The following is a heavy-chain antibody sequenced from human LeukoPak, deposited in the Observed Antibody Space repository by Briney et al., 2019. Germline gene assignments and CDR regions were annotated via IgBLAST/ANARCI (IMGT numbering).Heavy chain of an antibody. D-gene: IGHD2-2*02. Sequence: GGSLRLSCAASGFTFSSYSMNWVRQAPGKGLEWVSYISSSSSTIYYADSVKGRFTISRDNAKNSLYLQMNSLRAEDTAVYYCARHCSSTSCYTLAFDIWGQGTMVTVSS. J-gene: IGHJ3*02. CDR1: GFTFSSYS. V-gene: IGHV3-48*04. CDR2: ISSSSSTI. CDR3: ARHCSSTSCYTLAFDI.